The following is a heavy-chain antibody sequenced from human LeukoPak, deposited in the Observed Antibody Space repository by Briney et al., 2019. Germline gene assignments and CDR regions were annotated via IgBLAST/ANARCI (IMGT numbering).Heavy chain of an antibody. CDR3: ARDHNYAFDN. V-gene: IGHV3-48*01. D-gene: IGHD1-1*01. CDR1: GFTFIEYS. J-gene: IGHJ4*02. CDR2: IGIDSGNT. Sequence: GGSLRLSCAASGFTFIEYSMNWVRQAPGKGLEWISYIGIDSGNTKYADSVRGRFTISADKAKNPLYLQMNSLRVEDTAVYYCARDHNYAFDNWGQGTLVSVAS.